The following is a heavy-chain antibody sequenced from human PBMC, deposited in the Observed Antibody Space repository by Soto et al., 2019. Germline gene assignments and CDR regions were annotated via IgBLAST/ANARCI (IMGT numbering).Heavy chain of an antibody. Sequence: VGSLRLSCAASGFTFSNAWINWVRQAPGKGLEWVGRIKSKTDGGTTDFAAPVKGRFAISRDDSKDMVYLQMNSLRAEDTAVYYCAKDDGGYFDYWGQGTLVTVSS. J-gene: IGHJ4*02. CDR3: AKDDGGYFDY. D-gene: IGHD3-16*01. V-gene: IGHV3-15*07. CDR1: GFTFSNAW. CDR2: IKSKTDGGTT.